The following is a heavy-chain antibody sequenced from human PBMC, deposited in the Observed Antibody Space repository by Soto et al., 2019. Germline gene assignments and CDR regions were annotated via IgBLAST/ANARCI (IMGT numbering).Heavy chain of an antibody. CDR2: ISPYNGRP. D-gene: IGHD5-18*01. V-gene: IGHV1-18*01. CDR3: GRCRTDSYAMDV. J-gene: IGHJ6*02. Sequence: QVHLVQSGSDVEKPGASVKVSCKASGYSFTSYGIGRVRQVPGQGPEWMGWISPYNGRPNYAQSVKGRVVMTTDISTKTVYLELQSLRSDDSAIYYCGRCRTDSYAMDVWGQGTTVTVSS. CDR1: GYSFTSYG.